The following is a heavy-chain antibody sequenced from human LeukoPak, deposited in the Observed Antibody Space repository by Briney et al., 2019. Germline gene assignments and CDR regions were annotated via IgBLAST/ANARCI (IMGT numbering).Heavy chain of an antibody. CDR3: ARHNPGGQEWLVRDDYYMDV. V-gene: IGHV4-30-2*01. D-gene: IGHD6-19*01. CDR1: GGSISSGGYY. J-gene: IGHJ6*03. CDR2: IYHSGST. Sequence: PSETLSLTCTDSGGSISSGGYYWSWIRQPPGKGLEWIGYIYHSGSTYYNPSLKSRVTISVDRSKNQFSLKLSSVTAADTAVYNCARHNPGGQEWLVRDDYYMDVWGKGTTVTVSS.